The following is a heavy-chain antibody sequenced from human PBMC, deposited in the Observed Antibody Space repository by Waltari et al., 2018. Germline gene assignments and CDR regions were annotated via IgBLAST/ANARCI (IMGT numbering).Heavy chain of an antibody. CDR1: GGSISSGGSY. D-gene: IGHD2-15*01. Sequence: QVQLQESGPGLVKPSQTLSLTCTVSGGSISSGGSYWGWLRQHPGKGLEWNGYIYHSGSTYYNPSLKSRVTISVDRSKNQFSLKLSSVTAADTAVYYCARGTPDFDIWGQGTMVTVSS. J-gene: IGHJ3*02. V-gene: IGHV4-31*03. CDR3: ARGTPDFDI. CDR2: IYHSGST.